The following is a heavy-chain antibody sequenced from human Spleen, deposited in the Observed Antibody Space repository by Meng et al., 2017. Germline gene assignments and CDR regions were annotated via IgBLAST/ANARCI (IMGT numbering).Heavy chain of an antibody. J-gene: IGHJ5*02. CDR3: AREGRYSRLNWFDP. D-gene: IGHD6-13*01. CDR2: IYYSGST. V-gene: IGHV4-4*02. Sequence: GLLQRWGAGLLKPSETLSLTCVVSGGSISSIDWWSWVRQPPGKGLEWIGYIYYSGSTYYNPSLKSRVTISVDTSKNQFSLKLSSVTAADTAVYYCAREGRYSRLNWFDPWGQGTLVTVSS. CDR1: GGSISSIDW.